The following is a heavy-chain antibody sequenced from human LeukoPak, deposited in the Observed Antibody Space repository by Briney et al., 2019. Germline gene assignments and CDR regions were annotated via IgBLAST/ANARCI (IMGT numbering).Heavy chain of an antibody. Sequence: SETLSLTCTVSGASISNYYWSWIRQTPEKGLEWMGHIHSSGGSSYYPSLKSRLTLSIDTSRNQLSLKLPSVTAADTAVYFCAGLGSYHDFWGQGALVTVSS. CDR3: AGLGSYHDF. J-gene: IGHJ4*02. CDR1: GASISNYY. D-gene: IGHD1-26*01. V-gene: IGHV4-4*09. CDR2: IHSSGGS.